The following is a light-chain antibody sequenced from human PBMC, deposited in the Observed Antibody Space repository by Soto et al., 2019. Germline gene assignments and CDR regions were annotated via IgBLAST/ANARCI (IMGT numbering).Light chain of an antibody. CDR3: QQSYSTPPT. V-gene: IGKV1-39*01. CDR1: QSISSY. Sequence: DIQMTQSPSSLSASVGDRVTITCRASQSISSYLNWYQQKPGKAPGPLIYDASSLQSGVPSRFSVSGSETDFTLTISSLQPEDFATYYCQQSYSTPPTFGQGTRVEIK. J-gene: IGKJ1*01. CDR2: DAS.